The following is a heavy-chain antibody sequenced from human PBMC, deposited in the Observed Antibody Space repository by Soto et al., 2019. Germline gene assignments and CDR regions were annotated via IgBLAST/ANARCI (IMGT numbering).Heavy chain of an antibody. CDR3: ARTGSRDTVVFGL. V-gene: IGHV4-59*01. CDR2: IYYSGST. D-gene: IGHD2-2*01. J-gene: IGHJ4*02. Sequence: QVQLQESGPGLVKPSETLSLTRTVSGGSISNYYWSWIRQYPGKGLEWIAYIYYSGSTNYNPSLKSRVIISVDTSKNQFSLKLSSVTAADTAVYYCARTGSRDTVVFGLWGQGTLVTVSS. CDR1: GGSISNYY.